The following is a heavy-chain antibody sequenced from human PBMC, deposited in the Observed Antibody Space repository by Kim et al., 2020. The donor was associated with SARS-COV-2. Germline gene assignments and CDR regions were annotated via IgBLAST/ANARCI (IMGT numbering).Heavy chain of an antibody. CDR2: IKQDGSEK. V-gene: IGHV3-7*04. CDR3: ARGVRYGSGSYYNPYYFDY. Sequence: GGSLRLSCAASGFTFSSYWMSWVRQAPGKGLEWVANIKQDGSEKYYVDSVKGRFTISRDNAKNSLYLQMNSLRAEDTAVYYCARGVRYGSGSYYNPYYFDYWGQGTLVTVSS. J-gene: IGHJ4*02. D-gene: IGHD3-10*01. CDR1: GFTFSSYW.